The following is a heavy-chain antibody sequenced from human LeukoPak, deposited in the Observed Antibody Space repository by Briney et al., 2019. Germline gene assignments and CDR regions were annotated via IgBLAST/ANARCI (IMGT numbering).Heavy chain of an antibody. Sequence: PGGSLTLSCAASGFTFSSYSMNWVRQAPGKGLEWVSSISSSSSYIYYADSVKGRFTISRDNAKNSLYLQMNSLRAEDTAVYYCARDPSVGVYDYVWGSYRWSDYWGQGTLVTVSS. CDR2: ISSSSSYI. D-gene: IGHD3-16*02. V-gene: IGHV3-21*01. CDR1: GFTFSSYS. J-gene: IGHJ4*02. CDR3: ARDPSVGVYDYVWGSYRWSDY.